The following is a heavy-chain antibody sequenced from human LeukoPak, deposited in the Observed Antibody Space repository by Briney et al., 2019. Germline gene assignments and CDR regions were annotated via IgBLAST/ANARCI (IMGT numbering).Heavy chain of an antibody. CDR1: GFTISNYI. J-gene: IGHJ6*03. CDR2: ISASTSYI. CDR3: TRDGLDHYYYYFIDV. Sequence: PGGSLRLSCAASGFTISNYIMNWVRQAPGKGLEWVSFISASTSYIYYADSVKGRFTISRDNAKNTLYLEMNSLRAEDTARYYCTRDGLDHYYYYFIDVWGKGTTVTVSS. V-gene: IGHV3-21*01. D-gene: IGHD3/OR15-3a*01.